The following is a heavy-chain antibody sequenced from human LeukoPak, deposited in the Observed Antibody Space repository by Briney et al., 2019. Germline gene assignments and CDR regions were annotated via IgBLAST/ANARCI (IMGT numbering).Heavy chain of an antibody. CDR3: ASASSHRIVAGGDY. D-gene: IGHD1-26*01. V-gene: IGHV3-74*01. J-gene: IGHJ4*02. Sequence: QPGGSLRLSCAASGFTFSNYWMHWVRQAPGKGLVWVSRINSDGSSRNYADSVKGRFTISRDNAKNTLYLQMSSLRAEDTAVYYCASASSHRIVAGGDYWGQGTLVTVSS. CDR2: INSDGSSR. CDR1: GFTFSNYW.